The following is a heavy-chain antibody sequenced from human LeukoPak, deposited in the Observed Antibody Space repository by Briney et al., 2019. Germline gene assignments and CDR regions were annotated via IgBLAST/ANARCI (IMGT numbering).Heavy chain of an antibody. V-gene: IGHV4-61*02. CDR3: ARGIGRAVAAHFDY. D-gene: IGHD6-19*01. CDR1: GGSISSGSYY. J-gene: IGHJ4*02. Sequence: TLSLTCTVSGGSISSGSYYWRWIRQPAGKGLEWIGRIYTSGSTNYNPSLKSRVTISVDTSKSQFSLKLSSVTGADTAVYYCARGIGRAVAAHFDYWGQGTLVTVSS. CDR2: IYTSGST.